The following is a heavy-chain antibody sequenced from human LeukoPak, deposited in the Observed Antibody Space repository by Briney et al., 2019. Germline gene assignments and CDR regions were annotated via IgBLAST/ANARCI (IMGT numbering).Heavy chain of an antibody. Sequence: TSETLSLTCTVSGGSISSGSYYWSWIRQPAGKGLEWIGRIYTSGSTNYNPSLKSRVTISVDTSKNQFSLKLSSVTAADTAVYYCARDGPDIIVGAPVSYYYFDYWGQGTLVTVSS. CDR1: GGSISSGSYY. D-gene: IGHD1-26*01. CDR2: IYTSGST. J-gene: IGHJ4*02. CDR3: ARDGPDIIVGAPVSYYYFDY. V-gene: IGHV4-61*02.